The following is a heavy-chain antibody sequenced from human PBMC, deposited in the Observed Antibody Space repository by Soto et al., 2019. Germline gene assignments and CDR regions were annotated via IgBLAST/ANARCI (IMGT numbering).Heavy chain of an antibody. CDR2: INPNGGST. J-gene: IGHJ4*02. Sequence: GASVKVSCKASGYIIINYYIHWVRQAPGQRLERIGIINPNGGSTNYAQKFRGRVTMARDTSTSTVYIDQSSLRSDETAVYYCASDLAAAAYWGQRTPVTGSS. D-gene: IGHD6-13*01. V-gene: IGHV1-46*01. CDR1: GYIIINYY. CDR3: ASDLAAAAY.